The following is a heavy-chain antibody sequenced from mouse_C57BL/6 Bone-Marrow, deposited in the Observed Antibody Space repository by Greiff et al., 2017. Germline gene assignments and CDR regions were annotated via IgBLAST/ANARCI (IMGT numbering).Heavy chain of an antibody. CDR3: ARMKLWFPFAY. V-gene: IGHV1-85*01. CDR2: IYPRDGST. D-gene: IGHD2-2*01. J-gene: IGHJ3*01. Sequence: QVQLQQSGPELVKPGASVKLSCKASGYTFTSYDINWVKQRPGQGLEWIGWIYPRDGSTKYNEKFKGKATLTVDTSSSTAYMELHSLTYEDSAVYFCARMKLWFPFAYWGQGTLVTVSA. CDR1: GYTFTSYD.